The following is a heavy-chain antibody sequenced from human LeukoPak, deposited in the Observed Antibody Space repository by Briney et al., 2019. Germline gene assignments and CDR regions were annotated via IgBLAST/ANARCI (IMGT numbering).Heavy chain of an antibody. Sequence: ASVKVSCKASGYTFTSYDINWVRQATGQGLEWMGWMSPNSGNTGYAQKFQGRVTMTRNTSISTAYMELSSLRSEDTAVYYCARGLGNDGIFDYWGQGTLVTVSS. V-gene: IGHV1-8*01. CDR2: MSPNSGNT. CDR1: GYTFTSYD. J-gene: IGHJ4*02. D-gene: IGHD1-1*01. CDR3: ARGLGNDGIFDY.